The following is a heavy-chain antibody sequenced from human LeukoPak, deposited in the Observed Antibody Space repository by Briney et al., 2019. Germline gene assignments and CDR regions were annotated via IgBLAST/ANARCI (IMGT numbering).Heavy chain of an antibody. CDR2: IYHSGST. CDR1: GYSISSGYY. Sequence: MASETLSLTCTVSGYSISSGYYWGWIRQPPGKGLEWIGSIYHSGSTYYNPSLKSRVTISVDTSKNQFSLKLSSVTAADTAVYYCARQVNDYGSGSYISWFDPWGQGTLVTVSS. J-gene: IGHJ5*02. V-gene: IGHV4-38-2*02. CDR3: ARQVNDYGSGSYISWFDP. D-gene: IGHD3-10*01.